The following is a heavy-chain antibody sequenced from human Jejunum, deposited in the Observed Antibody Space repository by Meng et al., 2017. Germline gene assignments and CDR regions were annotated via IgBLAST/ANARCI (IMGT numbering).Heavy chain of an antibody. J-gene: IGHJ4*02. D-gene: IGHD3-22*01. CDR2: IKQDGSER. V-gene: IGHV3-7*01. CDR1: GFTFSSYW. Sequence: GGSLRLSCAASGFTFSSYWMNWVRQAPGKGQEWVANIKQDGSERYYVDSVKGRFTISRDNAKNSLSLQMNSLRAEDTAVYYCARVYNYDNSGYCHLDYWGQGTRVTGSS. CDR3: ARVYNYDNSGYCHLDY.